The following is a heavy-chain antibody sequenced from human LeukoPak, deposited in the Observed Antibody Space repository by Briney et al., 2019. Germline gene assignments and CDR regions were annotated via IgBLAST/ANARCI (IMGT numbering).Heavy chain of an antibody. CDR1: GYTLTELS. V-gene: IGHV1-24*01. CDR2: FDPEDGET. CDR3: ATDRPDFWSGGYYFDY. Sequence: ASVKVSCKVSGYTLTELSMHWARQAPGKGLEWMGGFDPEDGETIYAQKFQGRVTMTEDTSTDTAYMELSSLRSEDTAVYYCATDRPDFWSGGYYFDYWGQGTLVTVSS. D-gene: IGHD3-3*01. J-gene: IGHJ4*02.